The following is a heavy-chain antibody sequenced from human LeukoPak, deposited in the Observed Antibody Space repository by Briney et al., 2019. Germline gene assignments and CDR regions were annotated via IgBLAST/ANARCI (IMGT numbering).Heavy chain of an antibody. J-gene: IGHJ4*02. Sequence: TSETLSLTCTVSGGSISSGDYYWSWIRQPPGKGLEWIGSIYHSGSTYYNPSLKSRVTISVDTSKNQFSLKLSSVTAADTAVYYCARQWSIPGIAAAGMDSFFDYWGQGTLVTVSS. V-gene: IGHV4-39*01. CDR3: ARQWSIPGIAAAGMDSFFDY. CDR2: IYHSGST. CDR1: GGSISSGDYY. D-gene: IGHD6-13*01.